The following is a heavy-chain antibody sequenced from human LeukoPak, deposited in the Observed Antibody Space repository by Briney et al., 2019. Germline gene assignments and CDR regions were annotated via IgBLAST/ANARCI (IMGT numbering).Heavy chain of an antibody. D-gene: IGHD3-9*01. CDR1: GGTFSSYA. V-gene: IGHV1-69*10. CDR3: AREGGYDILTGYCP. J-gene: IGHJ5*02. Sequence: EASVKVSCKASGGTFSSYAISWVRQAPGQGLEWMGGIIPILGTANYAQKLQGRVTMTTDTSTSTAYMELRSLRSDDTAVYYCAREGGYDILTGYCPWGQGTLVTVSS. CDR2: IIPILGTA.